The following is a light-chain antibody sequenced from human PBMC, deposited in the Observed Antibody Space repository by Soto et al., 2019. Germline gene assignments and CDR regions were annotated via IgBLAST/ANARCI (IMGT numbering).Light chain of an antibody. J-gene: IGLJ1*01. CDR3: SSYTSSNTYV. CDR1: SSDVGGYNS. Sequence: QSVLTQPASVSGSPGQSIAISCTGTSSDVGGYNSVSWYQQHPGKAPKLMIYNVSNRPSGVSDRFSGSKSGNTASLTISGLQAEYEADYYSSSYTSSNTYVFGTGTKVTVL. V-gene: IGLV2-14*03. CDR2: NVS.